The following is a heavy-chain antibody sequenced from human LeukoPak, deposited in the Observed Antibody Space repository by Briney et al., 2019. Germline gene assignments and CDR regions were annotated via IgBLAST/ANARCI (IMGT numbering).Heavy chain of an antibody. J-gene: IGHJ4*02. V-gene: IGHV3-21*01. D-gene: IGHD4-23*01. CDR1: GFTFSSYS. CDR3: AREQGLSVVTPDY. CDR2: ISSSSSYI. Sequence: PGGSLRLSCAASGFTFSSYSMNWVRQAPGKGLEWVSSISSSSSYIYYADSVKGRFTISRDNAKNSLYLQMNSLRAEDTAVYYCAREQGLSVVTPDYWGQGTLVTVSS.